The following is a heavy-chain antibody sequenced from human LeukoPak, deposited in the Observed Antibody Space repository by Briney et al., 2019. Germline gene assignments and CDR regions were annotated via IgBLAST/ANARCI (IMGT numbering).Heavy chain of an antibody. CDR3: ASYDYSKHSFDY. CDR2: ISYDGSNK. CDR1: GSTFSSYA. D-gene: IGHD4-11*01. Sequence: GGSLRLSCAASGSTFSSYAMPWVRQAPGKGLDWVAVISYDGSNKYYADSVKGRFTISRDNSKNTLYLQMNSLRAEDTAVYYCASYDYSKHSFDYWGQGTLVTVSS. J-gene: IGHJ4*02. V-gene: IGHV3-30*04.